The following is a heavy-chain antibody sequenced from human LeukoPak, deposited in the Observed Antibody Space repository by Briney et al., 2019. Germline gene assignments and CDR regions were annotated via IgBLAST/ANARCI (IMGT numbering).Heavy chain of an antibody. D-gene: IGHD6-6*01. CDR2: ISSSSSYI. Sequence: GGSLRLSCAASGFAFNSYNMNWVRQAPGKGLEWVSSISSSSSYIYYADSVKGRFTISRDNSKNTLYLQMNSLRVEDTAVYYCAKDLSAHSSSCRYFYHWGQGTLVTVSS. V-gene: IGHV3-21*01. CDR3: AKDLSAHSSSCRYFYH. CDR1: GFAFNSYN. J-gene: IGHJ1*01.